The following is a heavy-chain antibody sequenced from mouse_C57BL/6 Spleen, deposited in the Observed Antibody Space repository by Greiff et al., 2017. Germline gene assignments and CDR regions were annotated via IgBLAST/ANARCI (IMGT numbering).Heavy chain of an antibody. D-gene: IGHD3-2*02. CDR2: IDPSDSYT. CDR1: GYTFTSYW. J-gene: IGHJ2*01. CDR3: ARDSAGYTDY. V-gene: IGHV1-69*01. Sequence: QVQLQQPGAELVMPGASVKLSCKASGYTFTSYWMHWVKQRPGQGLEWIGEIDPSDSYTNYNQKFKGKSTLTVDKSSSTAYMQLSSLTSEDSAVYYCARDSAGYTDYWGTGTTLTVSS.